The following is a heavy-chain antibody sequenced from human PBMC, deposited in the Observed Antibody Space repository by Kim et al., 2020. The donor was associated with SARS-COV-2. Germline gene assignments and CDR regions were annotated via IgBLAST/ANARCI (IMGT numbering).Heavy chain of an antibody. D-gene: IGHD2-2*01. V-gene: IGHV3-21*01. CDR3: ARDRIVVVPANHYYYYYGMDV. J-gene: IGHJ6*02. Sequence: GGSLRLSCAASGFTFSSYSMNWVRQAPGKGLEWVSYISSSSSYIYYADSVKVRFTISRDNAKNSLYLQMNSLRAEDTAVYYCARDRIVVVPANHYYYYYGMDVWGQGTTVTVSS. CDR2: ISSSSSYI. CDR1: GFTFSSYS.